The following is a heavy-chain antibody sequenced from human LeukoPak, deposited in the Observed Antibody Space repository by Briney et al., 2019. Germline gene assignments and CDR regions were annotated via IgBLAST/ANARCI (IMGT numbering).Heavy chain of an antibody. CDR1: GYTFTRFH. D-gene: IGHD6-6*01. V-gene: IGHV1-46*01. CDR3: ARDSDASSLAHP. CDR2: IHPSSGGA. J-gene: IGHJ5*02. Sequence: ASVKVSCKASGYTFTRFHIRWVRQAPGQGLEWMGIIHPSSGGATSAQKFQGRLTMTRDTSTSTVYMELSSLRSEDTAVYYCARDSDASSLAHPWGQGTLVTVSS.